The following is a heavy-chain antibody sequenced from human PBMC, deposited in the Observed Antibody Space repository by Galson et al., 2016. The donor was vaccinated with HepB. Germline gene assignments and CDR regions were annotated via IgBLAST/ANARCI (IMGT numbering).Heavy chain of an antibody. CDR3: ARDHRYCSGPSCSSRDD. D-gene: IGHD2-15*01. Sequence: SETLSLTCAVSGDSINRYYWSWIRQPAGKGLEWIGRIYSSGKSNYNPSLQSRVTMSVDTSKNQFSLKLNSVTAAETAVYYCARDHRYCSGPSCSSRDDWGQGVLVTVSS. CDR1: GDSINRYY. J-gene: IGHJ4*02. V-gene: IGHV4-4*07. CDR2: IYSSGKS.